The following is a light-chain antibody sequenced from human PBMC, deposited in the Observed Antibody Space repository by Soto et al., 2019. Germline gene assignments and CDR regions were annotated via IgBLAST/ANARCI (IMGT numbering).Light chain of an antibody. CDR1: QGISNW. CDR2: GAY. Sequence: DIPMTQSPSSVSASVGDRVTITCRASQGISNWLAWYQQQPGRAPKLLIYGAYTLQTGVPSRFSGGGSGRHFTLIISSLQPEDFATYYCQQTNTFFPLTFGGGTRGEIK. V-gene: IGKV1-12*01. J-gene: IGKJ4*01. CDR3: QQTNTFFPLT.